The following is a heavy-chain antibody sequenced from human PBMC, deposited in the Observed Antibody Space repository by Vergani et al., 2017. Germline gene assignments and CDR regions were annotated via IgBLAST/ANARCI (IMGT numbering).Heavy chain of an antibody. V-gene: IGHV4-34*01. CDR1: GGPFSDYY. Sequence: QVQLQQWGAGLLKPSETLSLTCAVYGGPFSDYYWSWIRQPPGKGLEWIGEINHSGSTNYNPSLKSRVTISVDTSKNQFSLKLSSVTAADTAVYYCARGGAAAGSSVRYYYYYGMDVWGQGTTVTVSS. J-gene: IGHJ6*02. CDR2: INHSGST. CDR3: ARGGAAAGSSVRYYYYYGMDV. D-gene: IGHD6-13*01.